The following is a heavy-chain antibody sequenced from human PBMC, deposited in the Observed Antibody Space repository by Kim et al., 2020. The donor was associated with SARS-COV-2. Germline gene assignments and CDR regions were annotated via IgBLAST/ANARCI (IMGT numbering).Heavy chain of an antibody. J-gene: IGHJ4*02. V-gene: IGHV5-51*01. D-gene: IGHD6-13*01. CDR2: T. Sequence: TRYSPSFQGQVTISADKSISTAYLQWSSLKASDTAMYYCARQFSSSGIDYWGQGTLVTVSS. CDR3: ARQFSSSGIDY.